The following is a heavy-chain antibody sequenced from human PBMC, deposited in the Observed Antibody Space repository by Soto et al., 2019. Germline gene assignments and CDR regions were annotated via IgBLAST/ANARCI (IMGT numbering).Heavy chain of an antibody. V-gene: IGHV1-69*01. J-gene: IGHJ6*02. CDR1: GGTFGSYA. D-gene: IGHD2-2*01. CDR3: ARSQFSSTSLEIYYYYYYGMDV. Sequence: QVQLVQSGAEVKKPGSSVKVSCKASGGTFGSYAISWVRQAPGQGLEWMGGIIPIPGTANYAQKFQGRVTIAAEESTSTAYMELSSLRSEDTAVYYCARSQFSSTSLEIYYYYYYGMDVWGQGTTVTVSS. CDR2: IIPIPGTA.